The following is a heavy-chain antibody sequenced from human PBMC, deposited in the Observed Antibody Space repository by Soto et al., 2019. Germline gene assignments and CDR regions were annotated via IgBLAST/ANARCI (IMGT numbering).Heavy chain of an antibody. Sequence: GESLKISCQVSGYRFSSFWIGWVRQEPGKGLEWMGIAQPGHSDTRYSPAFQGHVTISADESTDTAYLQWSSLRASDTAMYFCARHGYSSSWYPDHWGQGTLVTVSS. CDR1: GYRFSSFW. CDR3: ARHGYSSSWYPDH. CDR2: AQPGHSDT. D-gene: IGHD6-13*01. V-gene: IGHV5-51*01. J-gene: IGHJ4*02.